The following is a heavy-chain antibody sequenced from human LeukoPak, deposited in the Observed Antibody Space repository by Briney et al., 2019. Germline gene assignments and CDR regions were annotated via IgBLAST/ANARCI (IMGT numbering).Heavy chain of an antibody. D-gene: IGHD1-7*01. V-gene: IGHV5-51*04. J-gene: IGHJ6*02. CDR3: GRGAAGTTPDYYDFGLDV. CDR2: IYPGDSDT. CDR1: GYRFTDYW. Sequence: GESLKISCKGSGYRFTDYWIGWVRQMPGKGLAWMGIIYPGDSDTRYSPSFQGQVTLSADKPIHTAHLQWSSPEASDTAMYCCGRGAAGTTPDYYDFGLDVWGQGTTVRVFS.